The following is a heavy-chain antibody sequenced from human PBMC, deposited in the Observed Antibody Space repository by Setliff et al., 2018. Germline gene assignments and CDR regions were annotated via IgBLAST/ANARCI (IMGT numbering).Heavy chain of an antibody. D-gene: IGHD6-13*01. J-gene: IGHJ4*02. V-gene: IGHV3-23*01. CDR3: AKRSSGNYFDY. CDR2: ISGSGGSI. Sequence: GGSLRLSCAASGFTFSNYAMSWVRQAPGKGLEWVSAISGSGGSIYYADSVKGRFTTSRDNSKNTLYLQMNSLRAEDTAVYYCAKRSSGNYFDYWGQGTLVTVSS. CDR1: GFTFSNYA.